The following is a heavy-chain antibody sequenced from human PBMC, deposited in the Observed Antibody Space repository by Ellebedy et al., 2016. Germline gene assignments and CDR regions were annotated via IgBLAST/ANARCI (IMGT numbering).Heavy chain of an antibody. Sequence: SETLSLXXTVSGGSVSSGSYYWSWIRQPPGKGLEWIGYIYYSGSTNYNPSLKSRVTISVDTSKNQFSLKLSSVTAADTAVYYCAKAYYASGRPVNYGMDVWGQGTTVTVSS. CDR2: IYYSGST. D-gene: IGHD3-10*01. V-gene: IGHV4-61*01. J-gene: IGHJ6*02. CDR3: AKAYYASGRPVNYGMDV. CDR1: GGSVSSGSYY.